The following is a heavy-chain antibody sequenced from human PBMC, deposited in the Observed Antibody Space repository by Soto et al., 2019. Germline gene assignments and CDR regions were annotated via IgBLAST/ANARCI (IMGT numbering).Heavy chain of an antibody. CDR3: AGVGDMVRDGGGFDP. D-gene: IGHD3-10*01. Sequence: QVQLQESGPGLVKPSQTLSLTCTVSGGSISSGGYYWSWIRQHPGKGLEWIGYIYYSGSTYYNPSLKSRVTLSVDTSKNQFSLKLSAATAADTDVYYCAGVGDMVRDGGGFDPWGQGTLVTVSS. J-gene: IGHJ5*02. V-gene: IGHV4-31*03. CDR1: GGSISSGGYY. CDR2: IYYSGST.